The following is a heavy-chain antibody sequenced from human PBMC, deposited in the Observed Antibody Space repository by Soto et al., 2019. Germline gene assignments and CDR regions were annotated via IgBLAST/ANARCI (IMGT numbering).Heavy chain of an antibody. J-gene: IGHJ4*02. D-gene: IGHD7-27*01. CDR1: GSSISSGGYY. V-gene: IGHV4-31*03. Sequence: QVQLQEAGPGLVKPSQTLSLTCTVSGSSISSGGYYWSWIRQHPGKGLEWIGYIYYSGSTYYNPSLKSRVTISVDTSKNQFSLKLSSVTAADTAVYYCARDMGTYSRFDYWGQGTLVTVSS. CDR2: IYYSGST. CDR3: ARDMGTYSRFDY.